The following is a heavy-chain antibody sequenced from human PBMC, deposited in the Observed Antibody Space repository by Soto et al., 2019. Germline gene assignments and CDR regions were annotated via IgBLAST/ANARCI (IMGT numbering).Heavy chain of an antibody. J-gene: IGHJ6*03. CDR3: ARGFEVSYYYMDV. CDR1: GGSISSGGYY. D-gene: IGHD3-10*01. Sequence: QVQLQESGPGLVKPSQTLSLTCTVSGGSISSGGYYWRWIRKHPGKGLEWIGSIYYSGSTYYTPSLKSRVTISVDPSKNQFSLKLSSVTAADTAVYYCARGFEVSYYYMDVWCKGTTVTVSS. V-gene: IGHV4-31*03. CDR2: IYYSGST.